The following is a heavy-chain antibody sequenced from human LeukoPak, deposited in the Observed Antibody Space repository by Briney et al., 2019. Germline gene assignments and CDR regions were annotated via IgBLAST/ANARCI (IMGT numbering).Heavy chain of an antibody. CDR3: AHRPGRITIFRVVTSDAFDI. CDR2: IYWDDDK. Sequence: SGPTLVKPTQTLTLTCTFSGFSLSTSGVGVGWIRQPPGKALEWLALIYWDDDKRYSPSLKSRLTITKDTSKNQVVLTMTNMDPVDTATYYCAHRPGRITIFRVVTSDAFDIWGQGTMVTVSS. CDR1: GFSLSTSGVG. J-gene: IGHJ3*02. D-gene: IGHD3-3*01. V-gene: IGHV2-5*02.